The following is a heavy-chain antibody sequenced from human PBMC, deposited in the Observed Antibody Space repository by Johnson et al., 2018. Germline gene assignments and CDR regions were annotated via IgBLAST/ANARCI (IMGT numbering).Heavy chain of an antibody. J-gene: IGHJ4*02. CDR3: ARDSGWGYGSRYLDY. D-gene: IGHD5-12*01. CDR1: GSTVSNTYMSNY. V-gene: IGHV3-66*01. Sequence: VQLVESGGGLVQPGRSLRLSCAASGSTVSNTYMSNYMSWVRQAPGKGLEWVPMIFIGADTHSADSGKGRFTVSRDNSKNTQYLQMNTPRAADTAVYYCARDSGWGYGSRYLDYWGQGALVTVSS. CDR2: IFIGADT.